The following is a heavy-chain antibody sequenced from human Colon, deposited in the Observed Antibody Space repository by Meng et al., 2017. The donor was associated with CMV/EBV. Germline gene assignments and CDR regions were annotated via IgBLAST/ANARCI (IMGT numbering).Heavy chain of an antibody. CDR3: ARARDRDGLYNFDS. D-gene: IGHD5-24*01. J-gene: IGHJ4*02. Sequence: QVQLGQSGAGVKKPGSSVKVSCRTSGGSFSNYAVSWVRQASGQGLEWMGGIVPIFVTPNYAQKFQGRVTVTADESTSTAYMELSSLTSEDTAIYYCARARDRDGLYNFDSWGQGTLVTVSS. CDR1: GGSFSNYA. V-gene: IGHV1-69*12. CDR2: IVPIFVTP.